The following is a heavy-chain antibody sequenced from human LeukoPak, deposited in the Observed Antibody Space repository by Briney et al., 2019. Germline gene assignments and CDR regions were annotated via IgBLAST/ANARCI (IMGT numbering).Heavy chain of an antibody. Sequence: PGGSLRLSCAASGFSFRSYPMSWVRQAPGKGLEWVSTISGSDGSTYYADSVKGRFTISRDNSKNSVYLQMDSLRAEDTAVYYCARGPTNGQAFDYWGQGTLVSVSS. J-gene: IGHJ4*02. CDR1: GFSFRSYP. CDR3: ARGPTNGQAFDY. D-gene: IGHD2-8*01. V-gene: IGHV3-23*01. CDR2: ISGSDGST.